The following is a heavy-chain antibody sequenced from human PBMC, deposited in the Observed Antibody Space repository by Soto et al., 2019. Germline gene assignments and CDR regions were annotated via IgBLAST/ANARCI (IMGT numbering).Heavy chain of an antibody. CDR2: IYYSGST. V-gene: IGHV4-59*08. CDR3: ARRMDCSGGSCYPTIDP. D-gene: IGHD2-15*01. CDR1: GGSISSYY. Sequence: PSETLSLTCTVSGGSISSYYWSWIRQPPGKGLEWIGYIYYSGSTNYNPSLKSRVTISVDTSKNQFSLKLSSVTAADTAVYYCARRMDCSGGSCYPTIDPWGQGTLVTVSS. J-gene: IGHJ5*02.